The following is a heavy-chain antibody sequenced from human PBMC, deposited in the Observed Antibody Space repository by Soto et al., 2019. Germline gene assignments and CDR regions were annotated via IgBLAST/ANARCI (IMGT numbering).Heavy chain of an antibody. CDR3: ARDRGAYYGSGTDP. CDR2: MNPNSGNT. V-gene: IGHV1-8*02. D-gene: IGHD3-10*01. Sequence: ASVKVSCKASGYTFTNYYMHWVRQATGQGLEWMGWMNPNSGNTGYAQKFQGRVTMTRNTSISTAYMELSGLRSEDTAVYYCARDRGAYYGSGTDPWGQGTLVTVSS. CDR1: GYTFTNYY. J-gene: IGHJ5*02.